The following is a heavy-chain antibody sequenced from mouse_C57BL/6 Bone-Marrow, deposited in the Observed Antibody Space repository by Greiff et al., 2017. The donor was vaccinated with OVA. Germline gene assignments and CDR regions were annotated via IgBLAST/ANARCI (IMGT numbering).Heavy chain of an antibody. V-gene: IGHV14-4*01. CDR3: TTPCAYYFDY. Sequence: EVQLQQSGAELVRPGASVKLSCTASGFNIKDDYMHWVKQRPEQGLEWIGWIDPANGDTEYASKFQGKATITADTSSNTAYLQLSSLTSEDTAVYYCTTPCAYYFDYWGQGTTLTVSS. CDR2: IDPANGDT. CDR1: GFNIKDDY. J-gene: IGHJ2*01.